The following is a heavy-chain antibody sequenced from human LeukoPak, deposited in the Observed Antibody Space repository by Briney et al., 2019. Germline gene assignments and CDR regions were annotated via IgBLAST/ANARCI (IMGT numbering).Heavy chain of an antibody. CDR3: AREVRRAHLGSFDM. D-gene: IGHD3-10*01. J-gene: IGHJ3*02. CDR1: GFTFSAFE. V-gene: IGHV3-48*03. CDR2: ISSSGTTI. Sequence: PGGSLRLSCVASGFTFSAFEMSWVRQAPGKGLEWVSYISSSGTTIYYADSVKGRFTISRDNAKNSLYLQMNSLRAEDTAVYYCAREVRRAHLGSFDMWGQGTMVTVSS.